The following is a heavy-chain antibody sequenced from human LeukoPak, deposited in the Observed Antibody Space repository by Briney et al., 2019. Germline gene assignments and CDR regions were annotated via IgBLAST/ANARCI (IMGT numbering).Heavy chain of an antibody. CDR3: ARKTAARVYYYYYYINV. V-gene: IGHV4-61*02. D-gene: IGHD6-6*01. J-gene: IGHJ6*03. CDR1: GGSISSGSYY. CDR2: IYTSGST. Sequence: SETLSLTCTVSGGSISSGSYYWSWIRQPAGKGLEWIGRIYTSGSTNYNPSLKSRVTISVDTSKNQFSLKLSSVTAADTAVYYCARKTAARVYYYYYYINVWGKGTTVTVSS.